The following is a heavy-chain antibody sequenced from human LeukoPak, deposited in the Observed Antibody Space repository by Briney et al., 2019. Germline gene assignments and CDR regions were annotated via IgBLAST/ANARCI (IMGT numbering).Heavy chain of an antibody. CDR2: VHYSGST. CDR1: GGTISSYY. Sequence: SETLSLTCTVSGGTISSYYWNWIRQPPGKGLEWIGYVHYSGSTKYNPSLKSRVTISVDTSKSQFSLKLSSVTAADTAVYYCARWYSSGWAFDYWGQGTLVTVSS. D-gene: IGHD6-19*01. V-gene: IGHV4-59*08. J-gene: IGHJ4*02. CDR3: ARWYSSGWAFDY.